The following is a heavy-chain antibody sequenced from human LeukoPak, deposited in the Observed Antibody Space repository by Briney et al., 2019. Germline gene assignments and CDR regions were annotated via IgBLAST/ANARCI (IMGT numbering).Heavy chain of an antibody. CDR1: GFSFSNYW. Sequence: PGGSLRLSCAASGFSFSNYWMHWVRQAPGKGLVWVSRINTDGSGISYADSVRGRFSMSRDNPKNTLYLQMNSLRAEDTAVYFCARGAAAPGSVVDSWGQGTLVTVSS. CDR3: ARGAAAPGSVVDS. V-gene: IGHV3-74*01. D-gene: IGHD6-13*01. CDR2: INTDGSGI. J-gene: IGHJ4*02.